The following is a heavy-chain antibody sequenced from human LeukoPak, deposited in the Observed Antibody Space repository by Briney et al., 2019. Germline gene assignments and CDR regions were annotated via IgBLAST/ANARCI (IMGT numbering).Heavy chain of an antibody. CDR1: GGSISSSSYY. Sequence: PSETLSLTCTVSGGSISSSSYYWGWIRQPPGKGLEWIGSIYYSGSTYYNPSLKSRVTISVDTSKNQFSLRLSSVTAADTAVYYCARGFLEWLLSAILDYWGQGTLVTVSS. CDR3: ARGFLEWLLSAILDY. D-gene: IGHD3-3*01. V-gene: IGHV4-39*07. J-gene: IGHJ4*02. CDR2: IYYSGST.